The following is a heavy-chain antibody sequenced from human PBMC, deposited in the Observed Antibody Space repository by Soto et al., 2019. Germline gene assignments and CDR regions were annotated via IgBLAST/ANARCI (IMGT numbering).Heavy chain of an antibody. CDR1: GFTFSSYD. CDR2: IGTAGDT. J-gene: IGHJ4*02. CDR3: ARDHRDSGYDY. Sequence: GGSLRLSCAASGFTFSSYDMHWVRQATGKGLEWVSAIGTAGDTYYPGSVKGRFTISRENAKNSLYLQMNSLRAGDTAVYYCARDHRDSGYDYWGQGTLVTVSS. V-gene: IGHV3-13*01. D-gene: IGHD5-12*01.